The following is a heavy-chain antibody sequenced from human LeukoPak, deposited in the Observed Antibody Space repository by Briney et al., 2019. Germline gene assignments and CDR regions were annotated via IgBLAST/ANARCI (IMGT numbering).Heavy chain of an antibody. D-gene: IGHD5-18*01. J-gene: IGHJ4*02. V-gene: IGHV4-39*01. Sequence: PSETLSLTCTVSGGSISSSSYYWGWIRQPPGKGLEWIGSIYYSGSTYYNPSLKSRVTISVDTSRNQFSLKLSSVTAADTAVYYCASDSGYSYGYSDYWGQGTLVTVSS. CDR2: IYYSGST. CDR3: ASDSGYSYGYSDY. CDR1: GGSISSSSYY.